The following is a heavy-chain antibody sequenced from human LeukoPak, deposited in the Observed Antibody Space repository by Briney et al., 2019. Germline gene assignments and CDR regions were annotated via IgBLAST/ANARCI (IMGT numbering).Heavy chain of an antibody. J-gene: IGHJ4*02. CDR2: ISSSSSYI. Sequence: GSLRLSCAASGFTFSSYGMHWVRQAPGKGLEWVSSISSSSSYIYYADSVKGRFTISRDNAKNSLYLQMNSLRAEDTAVYYCGRWSVTTLDYWGQGTLVTVSS. CDR1: GFTFSSYG. D-gene: IGHD4-17*01. V-gene: IGHV3-21*01. CDR3: GRWSVTTLDY.